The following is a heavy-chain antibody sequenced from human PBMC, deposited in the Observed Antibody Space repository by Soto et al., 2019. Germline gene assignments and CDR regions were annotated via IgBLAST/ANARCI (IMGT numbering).Heavy chain of an antibody. V-gene: IGHV3-13*01. CDR1: GLTISSYD. D-gene: IGHD3-22*01. Sequence: GGSLRLSCGASGLTISSYDMHRDRQATGKGREWGSPIVTPTNTSYPGSVHGRFTIPRESTKNSLYLQMNRLRAGDTAVYYCERSYYYYDSRGPPFGSYYGMDVWDQGTTVPV. CDR3: ERSYYYYDSRGPPFGSYYGMDV. CDR2: IVTPTNT. J-gene: IGHJ6*02.